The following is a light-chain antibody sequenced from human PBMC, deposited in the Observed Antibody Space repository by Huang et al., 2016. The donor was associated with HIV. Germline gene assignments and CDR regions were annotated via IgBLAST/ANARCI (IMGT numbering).Light chain of an antibody. V-gene: IGKV1-39*01. J-gene: IGKJ1*01. CDR2: GAS. CDR1: QTINTY. Sequence: DIQLTQSPSSLSASVGDRVTITCRASQTINTYLNWYQQKPGKAPHLLIYGASNLQGGVPSRFSGSGSGTDFTIIISGLQPEDFATYYCQQTYTFPAFGRGTKVEIK. CDR3: QQTYTFPA.